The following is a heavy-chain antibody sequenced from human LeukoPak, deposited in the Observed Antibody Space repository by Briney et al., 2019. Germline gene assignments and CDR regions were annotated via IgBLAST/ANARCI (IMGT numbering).Heavy chain of an antibody. J-gene: IGHJ4*02. D-gene: IGHD3-22*01. CDR3: ARDTPYDTSGYYFDY. Sequence: RASVKVSCKASGYTFTSYYIHWVRQAPGQGLEWMGIINPRGGSTRYAQKFQGRVTMTRDMSTSTVYMELSSLRSEDTAVFYCARDTPYDTSGYYFDYWGQGTLVTVSS. CDR2: INPRGGST. CDR1: GYTFTSYY. V-gene: IGHV1-46*01.